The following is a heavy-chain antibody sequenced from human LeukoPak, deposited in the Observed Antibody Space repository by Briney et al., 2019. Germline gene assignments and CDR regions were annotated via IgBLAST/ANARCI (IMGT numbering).Heavy chain of an antibody. CDR2: IYYSGST. V-gene: IGHV4-59*01. Sequence: SETLSLTCTVSGGSISSYYWSWIRQPPGKGLEWIGYIYYSGSTNYNPSLKSRVTISVDTSKNQFSLKLSSVTAADTAVYYCAREATSLFGPWGQGTLVTVSS. CDR3: AREATSLFGP. J-gene: IGHJ5*02. CDR1: GGSISSYY.